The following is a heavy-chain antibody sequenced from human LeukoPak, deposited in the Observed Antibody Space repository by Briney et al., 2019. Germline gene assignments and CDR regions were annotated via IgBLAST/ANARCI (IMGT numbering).Heavy chain of an antibody. CDR1: GFTFDDYA. J-gene: IGHJ4*02. CDR3: AKVHKGYSYGEPIDY. CDR2: ISWNSGSI. Sequence: PGGSLRLSCAASGFTFDDYAMPWVRQAPGKGLEWVSGISWNSGSIGYADSVKGRFTISRDNAKNSLYLQMNSLRAEDTALYYCAKVHKGYSYGEPIDYWGQGTLVTVSS. D-gene: IGHD5-18*01. V-gene: IGHV3-9*01.